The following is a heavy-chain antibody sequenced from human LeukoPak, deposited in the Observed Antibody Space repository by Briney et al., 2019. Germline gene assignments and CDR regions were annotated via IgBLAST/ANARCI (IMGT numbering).Heavy chain of an antibody. CDR1: GDSISSSY. J-gene: IGHJ6*02. V-gene: IGHV4-4*07. CDR3: ARGTVYYYGSGSPGTYYYYYGMDV. CDR2: IHTSGST. D-gene: IGHD3-10*01. Sequence: PSETLSLTCTVSGDSISSSYWGWIWQPAGKGLEWIGRIHTSGSTYYSPSLKSRVTMSVDTSTNQFSLKLSSVTAADTAVYYCARGTVYYYGSGSPGTYYYYYGMDVWGQGTTVTVSS.